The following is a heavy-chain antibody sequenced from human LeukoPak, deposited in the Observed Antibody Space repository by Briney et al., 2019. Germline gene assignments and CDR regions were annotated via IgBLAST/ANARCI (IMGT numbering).Heavy chain of an antibody. J-gene: IGHJ4*02. D-gene: IGHD6-19*01. CDR2: IIGDETYT. Sequence: GGALRLSFVAAGFTFSSDFMHWRRQAPGEGRMYGSPIIGDETYTNYADSVKGRFTISRDKSKNTLYLQMNSLRAEDTAVYYCAKDLKGSSGWYGGFDYWGQGTLVTVSS. CDR1: GFTFSSDF. CDR3: AKDLKGSSGWYGGFDY. V-gene: IGHV3-74*01.